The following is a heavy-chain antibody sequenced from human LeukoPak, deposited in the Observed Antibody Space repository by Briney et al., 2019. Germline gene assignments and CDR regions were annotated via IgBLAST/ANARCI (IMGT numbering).Heavy chain of an antibody. V-gene: IGHV3-66*01. CDR2: IYSGGST. D-gene: IGHD6-19*01. Sequence: GGSLRLSCAASGFTVSSNYMSWVRQAPGKGLEWVSVIYSGGSTYYADSVKGRFTISRDNSKNTLYLQMNSLRAEDTAVYYCATDQYSSGWYEDYWGQGTLVTVSS. CDR1: GFTVSSNY. J-gene: IGHJ4*02. CDR3: ATDQYSSGWYEDY.